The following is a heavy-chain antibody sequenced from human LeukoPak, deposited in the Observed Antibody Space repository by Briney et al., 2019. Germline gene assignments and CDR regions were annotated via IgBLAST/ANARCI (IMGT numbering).Heavy chain of an antibody. CDR1: GYTFTGYY. V-gene: IGHV1-2*02. D-gene: IGHD3-22*01. CDR3: AGEKYYDSTNGFDY. Sequence: ASVKVSCKASGYTFTGYYMHWVRQAPGQGLEWMGWINPNSGGTNYAQKFQGRVTMTRDTSISTAYMELSRLRSDDTAVYYCAGEKYYDSTNGFDYWGQGTLVTVSS. CDR2: INPNSGGT. J-gene: IGHJ4*02.